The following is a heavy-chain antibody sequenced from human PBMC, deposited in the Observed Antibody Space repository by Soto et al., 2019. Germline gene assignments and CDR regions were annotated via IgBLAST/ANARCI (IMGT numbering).Heavy chain of an antibody. V-gene: IGHV5-51*01. Sequence: GESLKISCKAAGYSFTTSWIGWVRQVPGKGLEWMGVIFPGDSDTRYSPSFEGRVSISADKSITSAYLEWSALKASDTAIYYCAAGSDYGGAFLYWGQGSLVTVSS. D-gene: IGHD6-25*01. J-gene: IGHJ4*02. CDR3: AAGSDYGGAFLY. CDR2: IFPGDSDT. CDR1: GYSFTTSW.